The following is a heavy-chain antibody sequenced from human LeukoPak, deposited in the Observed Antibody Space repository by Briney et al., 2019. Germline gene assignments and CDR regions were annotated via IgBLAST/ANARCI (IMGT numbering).Heavy chain of an antibody. D-gene: IGHD6-19*01. CDR1: GFTFRNYG. CDR2: IWYDGSNK. V-gene: IGHV3-30*02. CDR3: ATLRSDSSGWYYFDY. J-gene: IGHJ4*02. Sequence: GGSLRLSCAASGFTFRNYGMRWVRQAPGKGLEWVALIWYDGSNKYYADSVKGRFTISRDNSKNMLYLQMNSLRTEDTAVYYCATLRSDSSGWYYFDYWGQGTLVTVSS.